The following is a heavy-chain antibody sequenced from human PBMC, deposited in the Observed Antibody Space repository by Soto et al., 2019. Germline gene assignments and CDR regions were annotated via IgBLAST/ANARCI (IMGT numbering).Heavy chain of an antibody. CDR3: ARDVPLNYYDGTYYYYAMDV. D-gene: IGHD3-16*01. J-gene: IGHJ6*02. CDR2: IIPFFKAT. V-gene: IGHV1-69*01. Sequence: QVQLVQSGAEVKKPGSSVKVSCKASGDTFSSQAINWVRQAPGQGLEWIGGIIPFFKATNYAQKFQGRVTITADDSTSTAYMDLSSLRSEDTAVYYCARDVPLNYYDGTYYYYAMDVWGQGTTVTVSS. CDR1: GDTFSSQA.